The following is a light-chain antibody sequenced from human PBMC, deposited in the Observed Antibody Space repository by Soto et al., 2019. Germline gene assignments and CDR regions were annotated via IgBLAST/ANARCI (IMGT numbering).Light chain of an antibody. CDR3: SSYTSSRMV. Sequence: QSALTQPVSVSGSPGQSITISCTGTSSDVGGYNYVSWYQQHPGKAPKLMIYDVSNRPSGVSNRFSGSKSGNTASLTISGLQAEDEADYYCSSYTSSRMVFGGGTKLTVL. CDR2: DVS. CDR1: SSDVGGYNY. J-gene: IGLJ2*01. V-gene: IGLV2-14*01.